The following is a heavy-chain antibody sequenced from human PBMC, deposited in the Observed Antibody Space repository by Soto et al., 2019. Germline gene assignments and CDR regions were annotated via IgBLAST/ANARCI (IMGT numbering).Heavy chain of an antibody. CDR3: ARDLASSSWYLHC. Sequence: QPWGCLRLSCAASVLTVSSSGMHWVRQAQGKGLEWVAVIRYAGSNKYYADSVKRRFTISRDNSKNTLYLQMNSLRAEDTAVYYCARDLASSSWYLHCWGQGTLVTVSS. D-gene: IGHD6-13*01. CDR2: IRYAGSNK. CDR1: VLTVSSSG. J-gene: IGHJ4*02. V-gene: IGHV3-33*01.